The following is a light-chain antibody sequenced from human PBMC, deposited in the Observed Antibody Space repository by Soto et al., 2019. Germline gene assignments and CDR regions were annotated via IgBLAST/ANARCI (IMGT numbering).Light chain of an antibody. CDR2: RNN. CDR3: AAWDDSLSGHVV. CDR1: SSNIGSNY. V-gene: IGLV1-47*01. Sequence: QSVLTQPPSASGTPGQRVTISCSGSSSNIGSNYVYWYQHLPGTAPKVLIYRNNQLPSGVPDRFSGSQSGTSASLAISGLRSEDESDYYCAAWDDSLSGHVVFGGGTKVTVL. J-gene: IGLJ2*01.